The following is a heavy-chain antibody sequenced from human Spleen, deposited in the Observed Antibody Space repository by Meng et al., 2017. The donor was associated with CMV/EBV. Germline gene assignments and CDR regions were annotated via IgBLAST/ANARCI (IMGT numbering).Heavy chain of an antibody. CDR3: ARGLGVFVVVPAAMDV. D-gene: IGHD2-2*01. CDR1: GGTFSSYA. J-gene: IGHJ6*02. Sequence: SVKVSCKASGGTFSSYAISWVRQAPGQGLEWMGGIIPIFGTANYAQKFQGRVTITTDESTSTAYMELSSLRSEDTAVYYCARGLGVFVVVPAAMDVWGQGTTVTVSS. V-gene: IGHV1-69*05. CDR2: IIPIFGTA.